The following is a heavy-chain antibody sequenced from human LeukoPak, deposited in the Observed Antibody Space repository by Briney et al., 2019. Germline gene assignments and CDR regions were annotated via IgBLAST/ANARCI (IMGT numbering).Heavy chain of an antibody. V-gene: IGHV1-69*04. CDR3: VAMVRGVGYYYYYYGMDV. CDR1: GGTFGRYA. D-gene: IGHD3-10*01. Sequence: GASVKVSCKASGGTFGRYALSWVRQAPGQGLEWMGRIIPVLNITTYAQKFQGSVTITADESTSTAYMELSSLRSEDTAVYYCVAMVRGVGYYYYYYGMDVWGQGTTVTVSS. J-gene: IGHJ6*02. CDR2: IIPVLNIT.